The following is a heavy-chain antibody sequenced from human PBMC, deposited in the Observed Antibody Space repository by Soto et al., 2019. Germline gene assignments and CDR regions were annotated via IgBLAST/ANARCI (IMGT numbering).Heavy chain of an antibody. CDR1: GGSTSSYY. CDR2: IYYSGST. V-gene: IGHV4-59*01. D-gene: IGHD1-26*01. CDR3: ARDRHAGCTHYFDP. J-gene: IGHJ5*02. Sequence: SETLSLTCTVSGGSTSSYYWSWIRQPPGKGLEWIGYIYYSGSTNYNPSLKSRVIISLDTSKNQVSLHFTSVPAADTAVYYCARDRHAGCTHYFDPWGQGTLVTVSS.